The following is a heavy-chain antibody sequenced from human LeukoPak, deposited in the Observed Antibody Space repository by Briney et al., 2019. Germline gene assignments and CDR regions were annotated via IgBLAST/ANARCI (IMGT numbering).Heavy chain of an antibody. J-gene: IGHJ4*02. D-gene: IGHD6-19*01. V-gene: IGHV3-21*01. Sequence: PGGSLRLSCAASGFTFSSYSMNWVRQAPGKGLEWVSSISSSSSYIYYADSVKGRFTISRDNAKNSLYLQMNSLRAEDTAVYYCARDLSSGWYLSSASYYFDYWGQGTLVTVSS. CDR3: ARDLSSGWYLSSASYYFDY. CDR1: GFTFSSYS. CDR2: ISSSSSYI.